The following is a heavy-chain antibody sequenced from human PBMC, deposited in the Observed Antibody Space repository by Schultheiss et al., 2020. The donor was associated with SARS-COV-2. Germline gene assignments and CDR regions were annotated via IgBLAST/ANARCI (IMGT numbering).Heavy chain of an antibody. Sequence: ASVKVSCKASGYTFTSYDINWVRQATGQGLEWMGWMNPNSGGTNYAQKFQGRVTMTTDTSTSTAYMELSSLRSEDTAVYYCARGHRGGDWLDYWGQGTLVTVSS. CDR1: GYTFTSYD. CDR2: MNPNSGGT. D-gene: IGHD2-21*01. J-gene: IGHJ4*02. V-gene: IGHV1-8*01. CDR3: ARGHRGGDWLDY.